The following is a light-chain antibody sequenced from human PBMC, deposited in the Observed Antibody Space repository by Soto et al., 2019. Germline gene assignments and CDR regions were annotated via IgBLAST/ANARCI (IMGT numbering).Light chain of an antibody. Sequence: EIVLTQSPGTLSLSPGERATLSCRASQSVSSSYLVWYQQRPGQAPRLLIYGASSRATGIPDRFSGSGSGTDFPLTISRLEPEEFAVYYCQQYGSSPWTFGQGTKVEIK. J-gene: IGKJ1*01. V-gene: IGKV3-20*01. CDR2: GAS. CDR3: QQYGSSPWT. CDR1: QSVSSSY.